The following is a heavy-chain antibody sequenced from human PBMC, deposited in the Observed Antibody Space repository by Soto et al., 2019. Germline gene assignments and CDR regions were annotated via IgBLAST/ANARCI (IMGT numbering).Heavy chain of an antibody. CDR3: ARGMTPPGAPAWYYFDS. V-gene: IGHV4-4*07. Sequence: KPSETLSLTCTVSGASITGSFFWSWIRQPAGKGLEWIGRFSLSGTTTYNPSLRSRVTMSADVSKNQFSLRLTSVTAADTALYYCARGMTPPGAPAWYYFDSWSQGTLVTVSS. J-gene: IGHJ4*02. D-gene: IGHD2-8*02. CDR2: FSLSGTT. CDR1: GASITGSFF.